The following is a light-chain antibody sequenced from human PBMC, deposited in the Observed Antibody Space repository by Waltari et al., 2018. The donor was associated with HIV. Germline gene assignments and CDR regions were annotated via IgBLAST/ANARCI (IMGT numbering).Light chain of an antibody. J-gene: IGLJ3*02. CDR1: SSDVGGYNY. CDR2: EVS. CDR3: SSYTGSSSVV. Sequence: QSALTQPASVSGSPGQSITISCTGASSDVGGYNYVSWYQQHPGKAPKLMIYEVSNRPSGVSIRCSGAKSGNTASLTISGLRAEDEADYYCSSYTGSSSVVFGGGTKLTVL. V-gene: IGLV2-14*01.